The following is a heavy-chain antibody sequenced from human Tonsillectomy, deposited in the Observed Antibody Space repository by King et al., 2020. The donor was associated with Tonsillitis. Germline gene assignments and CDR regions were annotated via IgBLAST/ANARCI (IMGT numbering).Heavy chain of an antibody. J-gene: IGHJ4*02. CDR1: GFTFSSYS. Sequence: VQLVESGGGLVKPGGSLRLSCAASGFTFSSYSMNWVRQAPGKGLEWVSSISSDGTYKYYADSVKGRFTISRDNAKNSLYLQMNSRRVEDTAVYYCATGIWGSPNYLGQRTLVTVSA. D-gene: IGHD3-16*01. CDR3: ATGIWGSPNY. V-gene: IGHV3-21*01. CDR2: ISSDGTYK.